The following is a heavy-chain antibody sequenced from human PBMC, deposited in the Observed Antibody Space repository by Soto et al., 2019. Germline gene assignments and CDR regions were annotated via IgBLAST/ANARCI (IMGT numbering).Heavy chain of an antibody. V-gene: IGHV3-9*01. CDR1: GFTFDDYA. D-gene: IGHD3-22*01. CDR2: IRWNSGTF. Sequence: LRLSCAASGFTFDDYAMHWVRQAPGKGLEWVSGIRWNSGTFGYADSVKGRFTISRDNAKNSLYLQMNSLREEDTALYYCAKDLSPYYYDNSGSLRTYYYYAMDVWGQGTTVTVSS. CDR3: AKDLSPYYYDNSGSLRTYYYYAMDV. J-gene: IGHJ6*02.